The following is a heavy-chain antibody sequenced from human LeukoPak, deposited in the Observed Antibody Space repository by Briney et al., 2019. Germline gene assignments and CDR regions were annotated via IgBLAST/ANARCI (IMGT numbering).Heavy chain of an antibody. CDR2: IYISGNT. J-gene: IGHJ6*03. CDR3: TSCYTNFYYYMDV. Sequence: SQTLSLTCTVSGGSVSSGSYYWSWIRQPAGKGLEWIGRIYISGNTNYNPSLKSRVTISVDTSKNQFSLKLSSVTAADTAVYYCTSCYTNFYYYMDVWGKGTTVTVSS. D-gene: IGHD2-2*02. V-gene: IGHV4-61*02. CDR1: GGSVSSGSYY.